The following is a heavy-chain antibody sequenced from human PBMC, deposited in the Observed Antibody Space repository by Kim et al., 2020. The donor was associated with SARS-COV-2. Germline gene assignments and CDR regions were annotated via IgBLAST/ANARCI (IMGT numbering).Heavy chain of an antibody. CDR3: ARGGRWFGELTFDS. CDR2: IYYSGST. CDR1: GGSISSGDYS. V-gene: IGHV4-31*03. Sequence: SETLSLTCTVSGGSISSGDYSWSWIRQHPGQGLEWIGYIYYSGSTYYNPSLKSRVTISVDTSKNQFSLKLSSVSAADTAVYYCARGGRWFGELTFDSWGQGTLVTVSS. J-gene: IGHJ4*02. D-gene: IGHD3-10*01.